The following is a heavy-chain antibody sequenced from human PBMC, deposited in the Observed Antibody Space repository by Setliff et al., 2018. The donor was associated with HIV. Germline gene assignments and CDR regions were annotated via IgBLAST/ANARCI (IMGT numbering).Heavy chain of an antibody. J-gene: IGHJ3*02. D-gene: IGHD6-19*01. CDR2: INWNGGST. V-gene: IGHV3-20*04. CDR3: VRDKWRVPDTFEI. CDR1: GFTFEDYG. Sequence: GGSLRLSCAVSGFTFEDYGMSWVRQAPGKGLEWVSGINWNGGSTGYVDSVKGRFTISRDNAKNSLYLQMNSLRAEDMALYYCVRDKWRVPDTFEIWGQGTMVTVSS.